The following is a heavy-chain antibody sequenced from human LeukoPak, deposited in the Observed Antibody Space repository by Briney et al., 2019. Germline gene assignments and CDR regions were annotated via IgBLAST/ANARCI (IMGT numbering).Heavy chain of an antibody. Sequence: GGSLRLSCAASGFTFSSYAITWVRQAPGKGLEWVSGISDSGDDTYYADSVKGRFAISRDNSKNMVIMQMNSLRAEDTAVYYCTKDGAGAGTDFDYWGQGTLVTVSS. J-gene: IGHJ4*02. CDR3: TKDGAGAGTDFDY. CDR1: GFTFSSYA. V-gene: IGHV3-23*01. CDR2: ISDSGDDT. D-gene: IGHD6-19*01.